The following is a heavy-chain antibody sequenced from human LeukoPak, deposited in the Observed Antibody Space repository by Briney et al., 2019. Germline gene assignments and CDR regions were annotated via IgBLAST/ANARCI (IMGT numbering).Heavy chain of an antibody. CDR2: IWYDGSNK. CDR3: ATYADYGGSWPLDY. J-gene: IGHJ4*02. V-gene: IGHV3-30*02. Sequence: GGSLRLSCAASGFTFSSYGMHWVRQAPGKGLEWVAIIWYDGSNKYYADSVKGRFTISRDNSKNTVFLQMNTLRGEDTAVYYCATYADYGGSWPLDYWGQGTLVIVSS. CDR1: GFTFSSYG. D-gene: IGHD2-15*01.